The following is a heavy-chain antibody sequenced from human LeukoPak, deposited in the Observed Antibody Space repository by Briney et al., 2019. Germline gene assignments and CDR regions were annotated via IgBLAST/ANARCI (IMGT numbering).Heavy chain of an antibody. CDR3: ARESTDYYDSSGYYYGPVY. D-gene: IGHD3-22*01. V-gene: IGHV1-69*13. CDR1: GGTFSSYA. Sequence: SVKVSCKDSGGTFSSYAISWVRQAPGQGLEWMGGIIPIFGTANYAQNFQGRVTITADESTSTAYMELSNLRSEDTAVYYCARESTDYYDSSGYYYGPVYWGQGTLVTVSS. J-gene: IGHJ4*02. CDR2: IIPIFGTA.